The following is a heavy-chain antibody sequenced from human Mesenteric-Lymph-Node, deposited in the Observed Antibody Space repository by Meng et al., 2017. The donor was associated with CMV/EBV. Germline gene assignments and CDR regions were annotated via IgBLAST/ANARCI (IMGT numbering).Heavy chain of an antibody. CDR2: IYYSGST. V-gene: IGHV4-61*01. D-gene: IGHD3-3*01. CDR3: ARDGSGADFWSGYYNY. Sequence: YVSSGSYYWSWIRQPPGKGLEWIGYIYYSGSTNYNPSLKSRVTISVDASKNQFSLKLSSVTAADTAVYYCARDGSGADFWSGYYNYWGQGTLVTVSS. CDR1: YVSSGSYY. J-gene: IGHJ4*02.